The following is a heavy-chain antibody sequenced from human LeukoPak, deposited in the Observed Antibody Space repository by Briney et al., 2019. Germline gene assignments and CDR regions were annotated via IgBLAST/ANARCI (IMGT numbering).Heavy chain of an antibody. D-gene: IGHD6-19*01. CDR3: ATSHLYSSGWYPKYYFDY. CDR2: INPNSGGT. Sequence: ASVKVSCKASGHTFTDYYIHWVRQAPGQGLGWMGWINPNSGGTNYAQKFQGRVTMTRDTSISTAYMELSRLRSDDTAVYYCATSHLYSSGWYPKYYFDYWGQGTLVTVSS. V-gene: IGHV1-2*02. CDR1: GHTFTDYY. J-gene: IGHJ4*02.